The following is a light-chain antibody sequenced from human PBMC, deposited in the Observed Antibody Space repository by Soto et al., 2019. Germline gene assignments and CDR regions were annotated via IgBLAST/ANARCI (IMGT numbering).Light chain of an antibody. CDR2: GAS. V-gene: IGKV3-15*01. CDR3: QQYNNWPWT. J-gene: IGKJ1*01. Sequence: EIVMTQSPATLSVSPGERATLSCRASQSVSSNVAWYQQKPGQAPRLLIYGASIRATGIPARFSGSRSGTEFSPTITGLQSEAFAVYYCQQYNNWPWTFGQGTKVEIK. CDR1: QSVSSN.